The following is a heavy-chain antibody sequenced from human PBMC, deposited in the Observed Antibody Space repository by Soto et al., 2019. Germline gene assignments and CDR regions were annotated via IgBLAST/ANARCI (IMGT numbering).Heavy chain of an antibody. J-gene: IGHJ6*02. V-gene: IGHV1-46*01. CDR1: GDTFTSYY. Sequence: QVQLVQSGAEVKKPGASVKVSCKASGDTFTSYYMHWVRQPPGQGLEWMGIINPSGGSTSYAQKFQGRVTMTRDTSTSTVYMELSSLRSEDTAVYYCARDNIVVYAIGLSLNGMDVWGQGTTVTVSS. CDR3: ARDNIVVYAIGLSLNGMDV. D-gene: IGHD2-8*02. CDR2: INPSGGST.